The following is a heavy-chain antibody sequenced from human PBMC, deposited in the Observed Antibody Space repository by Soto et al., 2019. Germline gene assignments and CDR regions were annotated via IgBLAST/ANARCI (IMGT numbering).Heavy chain of an antibody. V-gene: IGHV1-69*06. CDR2: IIPIFGTA. J-gene: IGHJ2*01. CDR3: ASTMYDSSAYYYWYLGL. D-gene: IGHD3-22*01. CDR1: EDTFRNYA. Sequence: QVELVQSGAEVKKPGSSVKVSCQASEDTFRNYAISWVRQAPGHGLEWMGGIIPIFGTANYAQKFQGRVTITADTSANTVYLELSSLRSEDTAVYYCASTMYDSSAYYYWYLGLWGRGTLVTVSS.